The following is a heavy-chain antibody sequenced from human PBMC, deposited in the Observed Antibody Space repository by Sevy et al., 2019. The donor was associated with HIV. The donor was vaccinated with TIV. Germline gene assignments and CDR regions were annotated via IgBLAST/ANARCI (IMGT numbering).Heavy chain of an antibody. CDR2: IYYNGHI. CDR3: AGENAWGRDYS. D-gene: IGHD1-26*01. J-gene: IGHJ4*02. CDR1: GGSITSLY. Sequence: SETLSLTCTVSGGSITSLYWNWIRQPPGKGLEWIANIYYNGHINYNPSLKSRVTLSLDTSKNHFSLRLISLTAADTAMYYCAGENAWGRDYSWGQGTLVTVSS. V-gene: IGHV4-59*11.